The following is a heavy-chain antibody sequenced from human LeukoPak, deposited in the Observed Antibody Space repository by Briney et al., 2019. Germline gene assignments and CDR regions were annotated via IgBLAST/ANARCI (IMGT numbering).Heavy chain of an antibody. D-gene: IGHD6-13*01. CDR3: ASASSSRAPYYFDY. V-gene: IGHV1-69*04. J-gene: IGHJ4*02. Sequence: ASVKVSCKASGGSFSSYVITWVRQAPGQGLEWMGRIIPVLGVSNFAQKFQGRVTITADKSTNTAYMELSSLRSEDTAVYYCASASSSRAPYYFDYWGQGTLVTVSS. CDR2: IIPVLGVS. CDR1: GGSFSSYV.